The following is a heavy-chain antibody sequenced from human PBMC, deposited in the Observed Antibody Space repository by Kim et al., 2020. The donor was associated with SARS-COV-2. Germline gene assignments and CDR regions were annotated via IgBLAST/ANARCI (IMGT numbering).Heavy chain of an antibody. CDR3: ARAGDGYGHYYYYYGMDV. J-gene: IGHJ6*02. CDR1: GFTFSSYG. D-gene: IGHD5-18*01. Sequence: GGSLRLSCAASGFTFSSYGMHWVRQAPGKGLEWVAVIWYDGSNKYYADSVKGRFTISRDNSKNTLYLQMNSLRAEDTAVYYCARAGDGYGHYYYYYGMDVCGQGTTVTVSS. V-gene: IGHV3-33*01. CDR2: IWYDGSNK.